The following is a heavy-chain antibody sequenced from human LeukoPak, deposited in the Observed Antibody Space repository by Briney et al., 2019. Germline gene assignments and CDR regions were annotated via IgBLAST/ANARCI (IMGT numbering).Heavy chain of an antibody. CDR1: GFNLDDHG. CDR3: ARIHGYSTGWYYFDY. Sequence: GGSLRLSCAASGFNLDDHGMSWVRQAPGKGLEWVSDINWNGGRASYADSVKGRFTISRDNAKNSLYLQMNSLPAEDTAVYYCARIHGYSTGWYYFDYWGQGTLVTVSS. D-gene: IGHD6-19*01. J-gene: IGHJ4*02. CDR2: INWNGGRA. V-gene: IGHV3-20*04.